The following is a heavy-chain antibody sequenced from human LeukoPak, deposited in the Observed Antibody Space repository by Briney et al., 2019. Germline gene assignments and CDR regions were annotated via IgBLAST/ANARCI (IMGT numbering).Heavy chain of an antibody. Sequence: SETLSLTCAVYGGSFSGYFWSWIRQPPGKGLEWFGEINHSGSTNYNPSLKIRVTISVDTSKNQFSLKLSSVTAADTAVYYCARARYYYDSSGQKRAFDIWGQGTMVTVSS. V-gene: IGHV4-34*01. J-gene: IGHJ3*02. D-gene: IGHD3-22*01. CDR2: INHSGST. CDR3: ARARYYYDSSGQKRAFDI. CDR1: GGSFSGYF.